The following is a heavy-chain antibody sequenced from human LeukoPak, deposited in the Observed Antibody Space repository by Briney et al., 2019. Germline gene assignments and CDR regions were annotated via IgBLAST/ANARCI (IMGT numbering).Heavy chain of an antibody. CDR2: ISSSSSCI. J-gene: IGHJ4*02. V-gene: IGHV3-21*01. CDR1: GFTLSSYS. Sequence: GGSLRLSCAASGFTLSSYSMNWVRQAPGKGLEWVSFISSSSSCIYYADSVKGRFTISRDNAKNSLYLQMNSLRAEDTAVYYCARDLDTRNSYEFAYWGQGTLVTVSS. D-gene: IGHD5-18*01. CDR3: ARDLDTRNSYEFAY.